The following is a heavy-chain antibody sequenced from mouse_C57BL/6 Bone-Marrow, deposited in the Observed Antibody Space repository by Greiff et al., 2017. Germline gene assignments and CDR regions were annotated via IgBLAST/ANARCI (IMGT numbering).Heavy chain of an antibody. V-gene: IGHV10-1*01. CDR3: VRRDYGSSWGFAY. Sequence: EVQLVESGGGLVQPKGSLKLSCAASGFSFNTYAMNWVRQAPGKGLEWVARIRSKSNNYATYYADSVKDRFTISRDDSESMLYLQMNNLKTEDTAMYYCVRRDYGSSWGFAYWGQGTLVTVSA. CDR1: GFSFNTYA. CDR2: IRSKSNNYAT. J-gene: IGHJ3*01. D-gene: IGHD1-1*01.